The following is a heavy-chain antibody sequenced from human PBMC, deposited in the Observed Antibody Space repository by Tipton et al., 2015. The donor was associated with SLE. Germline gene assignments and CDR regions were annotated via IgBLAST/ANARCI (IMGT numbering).Heavy chain of an antibody. CDR2: INSDGTNK. CDR3: ARGHYGLDV. CDR1: GFTFSTYD. J-gene: IGHJ6*02. V-gene: IGHV3-30*12. Sequence: SLRLSCAASGFTFSTYDMHWVRQAPGKGLDWVAFINSDGTNKYYADSVRGRFTISRDNAKNSLYLQMNSLRAEDTAVYYCARGHYGLDVWGQGSTVTVSS.